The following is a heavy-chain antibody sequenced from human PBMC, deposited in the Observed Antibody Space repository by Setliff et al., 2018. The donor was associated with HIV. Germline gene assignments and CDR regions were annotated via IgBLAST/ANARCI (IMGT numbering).Heavy chain of an antibody. J-gene: IGHJ3*02. V-gene: IGHV1-3*01. CDR2: INVGNDDT. Sequence: GASVKVSCKASGYTFSNYAIHWVRQAPGQRLEWMGWINVGNDDTKYSQKFQGRVTITRDRSASTAYMELSSLRSEDSAVYYCARSNSAISIVGATSGAFDIWGQETMV. D-gene: IGHD1-26*01. CDR1: GYTFSNYA. CDR3: ARSNSAISIVGATSGAFDI.